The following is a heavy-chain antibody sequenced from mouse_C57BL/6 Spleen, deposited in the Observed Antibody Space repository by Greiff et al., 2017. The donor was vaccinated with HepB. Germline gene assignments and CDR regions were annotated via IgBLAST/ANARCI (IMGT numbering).Heavy chain of an antibody. CDR1: GYTFTSYW. D-gene: IGHD1-1*01. Sequence: QVQLQQPGAELVRPGSSVKLSCKASGYTFTSYWMHWVKQRPIQGLEWIGNIDPSDSETHYNQKFKDKATLTVDKSSSTAYMQLSSLTSEDSAVYYCASAYYYGSSRYAMDYWGQGTSVTVSS. CDR3: ASAYYYGSSRYAMDY. CDR2: IDPSDSET. V-gene: IGHV1-52*01. J-gene: IGHJ4*01.